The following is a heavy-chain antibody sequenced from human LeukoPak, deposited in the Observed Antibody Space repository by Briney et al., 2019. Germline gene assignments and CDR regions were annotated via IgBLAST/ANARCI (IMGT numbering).Heavy chain of an antibody. J-gene: IGHJ4*02. CDR3: AGGGDSGYDWDDY. D-gene: IGHD5-12*01. CDR2: IYYSGTT. Sequence: SETLSLTCTVSGGSISSTSYYWGWSRQPPGRGLEWIASIYYSGTTYYNPSLKSRVTISVDTSKNQFSLKLSSVSAADTAVYYCAGGGDSGYDWDDYWGQGTLVTVSS. V-gene: IGHV4-39*01. CDR1: GGSISSTSYY.